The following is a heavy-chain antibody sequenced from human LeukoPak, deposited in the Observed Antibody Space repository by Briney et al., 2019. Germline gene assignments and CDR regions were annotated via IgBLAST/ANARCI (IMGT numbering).Heavy chain of an antibody. CDR2: IKQDGSEK. J-gene: IGHJ5*02. CDR3: AREFGGVIVLHNNWFDP. V-gene: IGHV3-7*01. Sequence: GGSLRLSCAASGFTFSAYWMSWVRQAPGKGLEWVANIKQDGSEKYSVDSVKGRFTISRDNAKNSLYLQMNSLRAEDTAVNYCAREFGGVIVLHNNWFDPWGQGTLVTVSS. D-gene: IGHD3-16*02. CDR1: GFTFSAYW.